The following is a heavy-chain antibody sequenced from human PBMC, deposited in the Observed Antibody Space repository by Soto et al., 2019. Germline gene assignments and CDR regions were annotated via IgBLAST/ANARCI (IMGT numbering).Heavy chain of an antibody. CDR3: AKGGEVGGVLGDH. Sequence: PGGSLRLSCEASGFAFNKFGMHWVRQAPGKGLEWVAFISYDGSYQYYADSVQGRLTITRDNSMNTLNMQLNSLRREGTAVYYCAKGGEVGGVLGDHWGQGTLVTVSS. CDR2: ISYDGSYQ. V-gene: IGHV3-30*18. J-gene: IGHJ4*02. D-gene: IGHD1-26*01. CDR1: GFAFNKFG.